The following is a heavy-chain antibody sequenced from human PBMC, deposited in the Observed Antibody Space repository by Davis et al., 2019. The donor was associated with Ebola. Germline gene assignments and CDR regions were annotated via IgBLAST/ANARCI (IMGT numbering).Heavy chain of an antibody. J-gene: IGHJ4*02. CDR1: GFTLRSYA. CDR3: AKDVVVPAAIYFDY. V-gene: IGHV3-23*01. CDR2: ISGSGGST. D-gene: IGHD2-2*01. Sequence: GESLKISCAASGFTLRSYAMSWVRQAPGKGPEWVSAISGSGGSTYYADSVKGRFTIPRDNSKNTLYLQMNSLRAEDTAVYYCAKDVVVPAAIYFDYWGQGTLVTVSS.